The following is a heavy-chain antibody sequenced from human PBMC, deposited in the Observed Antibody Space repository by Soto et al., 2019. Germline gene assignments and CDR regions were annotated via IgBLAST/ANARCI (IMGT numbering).Heavy chain of an antibody. D-gene: IGHD1-1*01. J-gene: IGHJ4*02. V-gene: IGHV1-69*08. CDR3: ARETGTKDFDY. CDR1: GGTFSSYT. Sequence: QVQLVQSGAEVKKPGSSVKVSCKASGGTFSSYTISWVRQAPGQGLEWIGRIIPILGIANYAQKFQGRVTITADKSTSTAYMELSSLRSEDTAVYYCARETGTKDFDYWGQGTLVTVSS. CDR2: IIPILGIA.